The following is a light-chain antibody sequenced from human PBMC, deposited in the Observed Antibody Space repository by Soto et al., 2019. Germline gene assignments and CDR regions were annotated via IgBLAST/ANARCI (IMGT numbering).Light chain of an antibody. CDR2: GAS. V-gene: IGKV3-20*01. CDR3: QQYGNSPYT. Sequence: EIVLTQSPGTLSLSPGERATLSCRASQSVSSSNLAWYQQKPGQAPRLLTSGASSRATGIPDRISGSGSGTDFTLTIIRLEPEDFAVYYCQQYGNSPYTFGQGTKVDIK. CDR1: QSVSSSN. J-gene: IGKJ2*01.